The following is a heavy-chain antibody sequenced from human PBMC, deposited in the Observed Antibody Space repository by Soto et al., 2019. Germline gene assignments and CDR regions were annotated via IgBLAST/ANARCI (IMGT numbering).Heavy chain of an antibody. D-gene: IGHD3-22*01. CDR2: ISYDGSNK. CDR1: GFTFSSYG. J-gene: IGHJ6*02. Sequence: SLRLSCAASGFTFSSYGMHWVRQAPGKGLEWVAVISYDGSNKYYADSVKGRFTISRDNSKNTLYLQMNSLRAEDTAVYYCAKDRLGYYDSSGYLPYYYGLDVWGQGTTVTVSS. V-gene: IGHV3-30*18. CDR3: AKDRLGYYDSSGYLPYYYGLDV.